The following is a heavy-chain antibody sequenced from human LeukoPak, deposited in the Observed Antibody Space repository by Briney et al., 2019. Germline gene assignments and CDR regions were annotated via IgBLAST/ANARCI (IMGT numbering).Heavy chain of an antibody. Sequence: PGGSLRLSCAASGFHFSTYAMNWVRQAPGKGLEWVSYISSGSTTIHYADSVKGRFTISRDNTRNSLFLQMSSLRVEDTAVYFCARVPDDPWSGYFFDCWGQGTLATVS. D-gene: IGHD3-3*01. J-gene: IGHJ4*02. CDR1: GFHFSTYA. V-gene: IGHV3-48*01. CDR2: ISSGSTTI. CDR3: ARVPDDPWSGYFFDC.